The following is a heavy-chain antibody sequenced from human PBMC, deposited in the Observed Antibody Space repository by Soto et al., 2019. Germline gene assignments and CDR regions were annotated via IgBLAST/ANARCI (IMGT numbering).Heavy chain of an antibody. Sequence: GSLRRSCAASGLTFRSYAMSWVRQASGKGLEWVSAISGSGGSTYYADSVKGRFTISRDNSKNTLYLQMNSLRAEDTAVYYCAKRAVHYDSSGYYWDYFDYWGQGTLVTVSS. CDR1: GLTFRSYA. CDR3: AKRAVHYDSSGYYWDYFDY. V-gene: IGHV3-23*01. CDR2: ISGSGGST. D-gene: IGHD3-22*01. J-gene: IGHJ4*02.